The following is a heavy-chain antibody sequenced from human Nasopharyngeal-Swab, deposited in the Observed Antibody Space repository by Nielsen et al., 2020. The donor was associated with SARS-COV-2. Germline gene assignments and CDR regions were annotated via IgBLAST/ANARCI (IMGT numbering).Heavy chain of an antibody. CDR3: ARVIVVVPAAHDDYYYYYGMDV. D-gene: IGHD2-2*01. V-gene: IGHV1-69*04. J-gene: IGHJ6*02. CDR2: IIPILGIA. Sequence: SVKVSCKASGGTFSSYAISWVRQAPGQGLEWMGRIIPILGIANYAQKFQGRVTITADKSTSTAYMGLSSLRSEDTAVYYCARVIVVVPAAHDDYYYYYGMDVWGQGTTVTVSS. CDR1: GGTFSSYA.